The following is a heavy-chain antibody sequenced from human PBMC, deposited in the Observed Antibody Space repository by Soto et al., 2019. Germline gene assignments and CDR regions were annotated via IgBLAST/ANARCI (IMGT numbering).Heavy chain of an antibody. V-gene: IGHV3-33*01. D-gene: IGHD6-6*01. CDR2: IWYDGSNK. CDR1: GFTFSSYG. Sequence: GGSLRLSCAASGFTFSSYGMHWVRQAPGKGLEWVAVIWYDGSNKYYADSVKGRFTISRDNSKNTLYLQMHSLRAEDTAVYYCARGRSSPSLTLDYWGQETLVTVSS. CDR3: ARGRSSPSLTLDY. J-gene: IGHJ4*02.